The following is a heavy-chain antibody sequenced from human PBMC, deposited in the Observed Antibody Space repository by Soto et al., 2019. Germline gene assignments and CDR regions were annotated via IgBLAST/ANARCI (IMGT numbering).Heavy chain of an antibody. D-gene: IGHD6-19*01. CDR3: AKGGGQWLVTSGVNY. V-gene: IGHV3-30*18. CDR2: VSHDGRNT. J-gene: IGHJ4*02. Sequence: VQLVESGGGVVQPGRSLRLSCAASGFTFSDYAMHWVRQAPGKGLEWVAVVSHDGRNTHYADSVKGRFTISRDSSKNTVCVEMTSLRAEDTAVYYCAKGGGQWLVTSGVNYWGQGALVTVSS. CDR1: GFTFSDYA.